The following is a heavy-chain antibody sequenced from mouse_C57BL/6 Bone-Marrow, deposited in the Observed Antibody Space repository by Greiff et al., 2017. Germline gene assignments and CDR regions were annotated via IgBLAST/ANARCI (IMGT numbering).Heavy chain of an antibody. CDR3: ARDYYGSSYDY. CDR1: GYTFTSYW. J-gene: IGHJ2*01. Sequence: QVQLQQSGAELVKPGASVKMSCTASGYTFTSYWITWVKQRPGQGLEWIGDIYPGSGSTNYNEKFKSKATLTVDTSSSTAYMQLSSLTSEDSAVYYCARDYYGSSYDYWGQGTTLTVSS. D-gene: IGHD1-1*01. CDR2: IYPGSGST. V-gene: IGHV1-55*01.